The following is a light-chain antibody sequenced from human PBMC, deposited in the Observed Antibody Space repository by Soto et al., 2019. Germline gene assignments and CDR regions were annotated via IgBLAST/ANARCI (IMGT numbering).Light chain of an antibody. J-gene: IGLJ2*01. CDR1: SSDVGGYNY. CDR3: SSYTSISLPV. V-gene: IGLV2-14*01. Sequence: QSALTQPASVSGSPGQSITISCTGTSSDVGGYNYVSWYQQHPGKAPKLMMYEVSNRPSGVSNRFSGSKSGNTVSLTISGLQAEEQADYYCSSYTSISLPVFGGGTKLTVI. CDR2: EVS.